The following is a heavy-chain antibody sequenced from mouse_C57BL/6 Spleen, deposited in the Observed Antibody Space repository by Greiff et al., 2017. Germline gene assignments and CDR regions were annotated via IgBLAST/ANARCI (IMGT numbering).Heavy chain of an antibody. D-gene: IGHD2-3*01. V-gene: IGHV1-69*01. CDR2: IDPSASYT. CDR1: GYTFTSYW. J-gene: IGHJ3*01. CDR3: ARCDGYYVAY. Sequence: QVQLQQPGAELVMPGASVKLSCKASGYTFTSYWMHWVKQTPGQGLEWIGEIDPSASYTNYNQKFKGKSTLTVDKSSSTAYMQLSSLTSEDSAVYYCARCDGYYVAYWGQGTLVTVSA.